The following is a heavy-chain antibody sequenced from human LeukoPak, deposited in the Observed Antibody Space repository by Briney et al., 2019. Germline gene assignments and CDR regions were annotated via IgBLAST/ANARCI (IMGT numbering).Heavy chain of an antibody. CDR3: AKLTSGWFEDF. CDR1: GFTFNNYP. V-gene: IGHV3-23*01. J-gene: IGHJ4*02. CDR2: IRPSDGST. Sequence: GGSLRLSCAASGFTFNNYPMTWVRQAPGKGLEWVSAIRPSDGSTFYADSVMGRFTISRDSSKNTLYLQMKSLRAEDTALYYCAKLTSGWFEDFWGQGTLVTVSS. D-gene: IGHD6-19*01.